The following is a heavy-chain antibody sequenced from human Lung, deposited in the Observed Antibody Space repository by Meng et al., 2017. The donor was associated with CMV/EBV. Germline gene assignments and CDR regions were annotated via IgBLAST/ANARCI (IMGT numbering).Heavy chain of an antibody. D-gene: IGHD4-17*01. CDR3: AHTPDGSYGDYPFDY. Sequence: SGFSLSTSGVCVGWIRQPPGQALEWLALIYWDDDKRYSPSLKSRLTITKDTSKNQVVLTMTNMDPVDTATYYCAHTPDGSYGDYPFDYWGQGTLVTVSS. V-gene: IGHV2-5*02. CDR2: IYWDDDK. CDR1: GFSLSTSGVC. J-gene: IGHJ4*02.